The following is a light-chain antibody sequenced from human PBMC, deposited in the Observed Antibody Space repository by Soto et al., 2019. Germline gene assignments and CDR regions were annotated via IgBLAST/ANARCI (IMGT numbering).Light chain of an antibody. V-gene: IGKV1-39*01. J-gene: IGKJ5*01. CDR3: QQSYSTPIT. CDR2: AAS. CDR1: QSISTY. Sequence: DIQVTQSPSSLSASVGDSVTITCRASQSISTYLNWYQQKPGKAPKLLIYAASSLQSGVPSRFSGSVSGTDLTLTISSLQPEDFATYSCQQSYSTPITFGQGTRLEIK.